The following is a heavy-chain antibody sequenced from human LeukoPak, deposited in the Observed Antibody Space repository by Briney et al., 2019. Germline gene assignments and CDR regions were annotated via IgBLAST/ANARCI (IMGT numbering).Heavy chain of an antibody. D-gene: IGHD2-2*01. V-gene: IGHV4-39*07. CDR3: ARGVVPAANLYFDL. CDR1: GDSIISTDSY. Sequence: PSETLSLTCSVSGDSIISTDSYWGWIRQPPGKGPGWIASIYYSGSTHYNPSLKSRVTISIDTSTNQFSLKLSSVTAADTAVYYCARGVVPAANLYFDLWGRGTLVTVSS. J-gene: IGHJ2*01. CDR2: IYYSGST.